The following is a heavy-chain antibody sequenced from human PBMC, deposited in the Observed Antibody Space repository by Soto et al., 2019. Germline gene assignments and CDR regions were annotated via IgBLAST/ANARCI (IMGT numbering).Heavy chain of an antibody. CDR1: GGSISTYF. J-gene: IGHJ4*02. D-gene: IGHD3-3*01. V-gene: IGHV4-4*07. Sequence: QGQLQESGPGLVKPSETLSLTCSVSGGSISTYFCNWIRQSAGKGMEWIGRIDASGNTNYSPSLKSRVTMSVDTSKNQFSLKLSSVTAADTAVYYCARGGHDFWSGPFDFWGQGTLVTVSS. CDR2: IDASGNT. CDR3: ARGGHDFWSGPFDF.